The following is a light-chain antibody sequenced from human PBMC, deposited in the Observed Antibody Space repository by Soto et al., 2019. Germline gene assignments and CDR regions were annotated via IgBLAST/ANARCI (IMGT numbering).Light chain of an antibody. Sequence: AIRMTQSPSSLSASTGDRVTITCRASQGISSYLAWYQQKPGKAPKLLIYAASTLQSGVPSRFSVSGSGTDFTLTISCLQSEDFATYYCQQYYSYPPTFGQGTKLEIK. CDR1: QGISSY. CDR2: AAS. CDR3: QQYYSYPPT. V-gene: IGKV1-8*01. J-gene: IGKJ2*01.